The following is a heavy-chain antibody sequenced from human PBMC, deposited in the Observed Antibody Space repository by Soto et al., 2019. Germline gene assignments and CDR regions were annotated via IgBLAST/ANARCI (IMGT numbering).Heavy chain of an antibody. CDR3: AKERGFGVNYYYYGMDV. Sequence: GGSLRLSCAASGFTFSSYGMHWVRQAPGKGLEWVAVISYDGSNKYYADSVKGRFTISRDNSKNTLYLQMNSLRAEDTAVYYCAKERGFGVNYYYYGMDVWGEGTTVTVCS. J-gene: IGHJ6*04. CDR2: ISYDGSNK. V-gene: IGHV3-30*18. CDR1: GFTFSSYG. D-gene: IGHD3-10*01.